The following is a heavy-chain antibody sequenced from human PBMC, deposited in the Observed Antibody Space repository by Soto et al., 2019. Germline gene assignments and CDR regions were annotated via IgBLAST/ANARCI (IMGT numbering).Heavy chain of an antibody. CDR3: GHYISTDPAGWCDP. D-gene: IGHD3-9*01. CDR2: IYWDDDN. Sequence: QITLKESGPPLVKPTQTLTLTCTFSGFSLSTSGVGVGWFRQPPGKALEWLALIYWDDDNRYSPSLKSRLTITKDTSKNQVVLTVTDMDPMDTATYYCGHYISTDPAGWCDPWGQGTRVIVSS. CDR1: GFSLSTSGVG. V-gene: IGHV2-5*02. J-gene: IGHJ5*02.